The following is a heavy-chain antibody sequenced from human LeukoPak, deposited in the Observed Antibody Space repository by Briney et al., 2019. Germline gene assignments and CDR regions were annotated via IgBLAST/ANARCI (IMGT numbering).Heavy chain of an antibody. CDR2: IYYSGSN. J-gene: IGHJ3*02. D-gene: IGHD2-8*01. Sequence: SETLSLTCPVSGGSISSYYWSWIRQPPGKGLEWIGYIYYSGSNNYNPSLKSRVSISVDTSKSQFSLKLSSVTAADTAVYFCAIRYCSNGVCYRSAFDIWGQGIMVTVSS. V-gene: IGHV4-59*08. CDR3: AIRYCSNGVCYRSAFDI. CDR1: GGSISSYY.